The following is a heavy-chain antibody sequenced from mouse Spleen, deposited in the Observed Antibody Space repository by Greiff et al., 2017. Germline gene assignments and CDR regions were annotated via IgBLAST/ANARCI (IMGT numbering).Heavy chain of an antibody. CDR2: ISSGGSYT. CDR3: ARHNPDGYYNY. CDR1: GFTFSSYA. J-gene: IGHJ2*01. V-gene: IGHV5-9-3*01. D-gene: IGHD2-3*01. Sequence: EVKLMESGGGLVKPGGSLKLSCAASGFTFSSYAMSWVRQTPEKRLEWVATISSGGSYTYYPDSVKGRFTISRDNAKNTLYLQMSSLRSEDTAMYYCARHNPDGYYNYWGQGTTLTVSS.